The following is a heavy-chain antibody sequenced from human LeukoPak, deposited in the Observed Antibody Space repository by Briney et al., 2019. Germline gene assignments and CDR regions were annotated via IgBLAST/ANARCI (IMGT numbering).Heavy chain of an antibody. V-gene: IGHV3-74*01. D-gene: IGHD3-10*01. J-gene: IGHJ4*02. CDR1: GFTFSSYW. CDR3: TRGPRGDY. Sequence: PGGSLRLSCAASGFTFSSYWMHWVRQAPGKGLVWVSRLNSDGSSTGYADSVKGRFTISRDNAKNTLYLQMNSLRAEDTAVYYCTRGPRGDYWGQGTLLTVSS. CDR2: LNSDGSST.